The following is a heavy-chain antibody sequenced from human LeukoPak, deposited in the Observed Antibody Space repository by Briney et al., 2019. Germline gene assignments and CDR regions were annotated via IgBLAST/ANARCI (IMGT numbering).Heavy chain of an antibody. V-gene: IGHV4-59*01. CDR2: IYYSGST. Sequence: GXXWIGYIYYSGSTNYNPSLKSRITISVDTSKNQFSLKLSSVTAADTAVYYCARVRSSDDAFDIWGQGTLVTVSS. J-gene: IGHJ3*02. CDR3: ARVRSSDDAFDI. D-gene: IGHD6-6*01.